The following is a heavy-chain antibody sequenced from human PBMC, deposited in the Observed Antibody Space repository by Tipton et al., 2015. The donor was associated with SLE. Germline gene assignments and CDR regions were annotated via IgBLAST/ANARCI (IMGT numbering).Heavy chain of an antibody. J-gene: IGHJ4*02. CDR3: ARGAPSGYHFDC. CDR1: GGSVLSGPNS. V-gene: IGHV4-39*01. Sequence: TLSLTCSVSGGSVLSGPNSWGWIRQSPRKGLEWIGLIYYSGTTFYNPSLQSRVTISVDTSKNQFSLTLGSVTAADTAVYYCARGAPSGYHFDCWGQGTLVTVSS. CDR2: IYYSGTT. D-gene: IGHD3-22*01.